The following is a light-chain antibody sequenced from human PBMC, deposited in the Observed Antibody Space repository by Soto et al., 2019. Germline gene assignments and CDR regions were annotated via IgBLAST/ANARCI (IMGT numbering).Light chain of an antibody. CDR1: SSDVGSYNR. J-gene: IGLJ2*01. CDR3: SSYTTSSPVV. V-gene: IGLV2-18*02. CDR2: EVS. Sequence: QSALTQPPSVSGSPGQSVTISCTGTSSDVGSYNRVSWYQQPPGTAPKLMIYEVSNRPSGVPARFSGSKSGNTASLTISGLQAEDEADYYCSSYTTSSPVVFGGGTKLTVL.